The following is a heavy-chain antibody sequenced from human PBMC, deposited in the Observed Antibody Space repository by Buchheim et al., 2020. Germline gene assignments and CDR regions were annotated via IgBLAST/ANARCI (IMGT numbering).Heavy chain of an antibody. CDR1: GFTFSSYG. J-gene: IGHJ6*02. CDR3: VKDIHYGSGAQYYYGMDV. CDR2: TSFDGSNK. Sequence: QVQLVESGGGVVQPGRSLRLSCAASGFTFSSYGMHWVRQAPGKGLEWVSITSFDGSNKEYADSVKGRFTISRDTSKNTVYLQMNSLRAEDTAVYYCVKDIHYGSGAQYYYGMDVWGQGTT. D-gene: IGHD3-10*01. V-gene: IGHV3-30*18.